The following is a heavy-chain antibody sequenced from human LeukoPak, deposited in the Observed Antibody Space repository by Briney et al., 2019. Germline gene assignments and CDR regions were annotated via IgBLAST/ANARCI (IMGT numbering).Heavy chain of an antibody. Sequence: SETLSLTCAVYGGSFSGYYWSWLRQPPGKGLEWLGEINHSGSTNYNPSLKSRVTISVDTSKNQFSLKLSSVTAADTAVYYCAREVIVGVSFDCWGQGTLVTVSS. V-gene: IGHV4-34*01. J-gene: IGHJ4*02. D-gene: IGHD1-26*01. CDR1: GGSFSGYY. CDR3: AREVIVGVSFDC. CDR2: INHSGST.